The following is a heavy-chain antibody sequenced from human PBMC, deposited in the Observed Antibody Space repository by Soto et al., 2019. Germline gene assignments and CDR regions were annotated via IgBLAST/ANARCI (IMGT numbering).Heavy chain of an antibody. Sequence: PGGSLRLSCAASGFTFSSYGMHWVRQAPGKGLDWVAVISYDGSNKYYADSVKGRFTISRDNSKNTLYLQMNSLRAEDTAVYYCAKPGWVSGWYERNYFDYWGQGTLVTVSS. CDR1: GFTFSSYG. V-gene: IGHV3-30*18. CDR2: ISYDGSNK. J-gene: IGHJ4*02. D-gene: IGHD6-19*01. CDR3: AKPGWVSGWYERNYFDY.